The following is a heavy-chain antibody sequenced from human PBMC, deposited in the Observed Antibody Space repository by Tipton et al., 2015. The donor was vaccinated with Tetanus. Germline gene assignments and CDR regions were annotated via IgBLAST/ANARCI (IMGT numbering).Heavy chain of an antibody. CDR2: T. V-gene: IGHV3-11*06. D-gene: IGHD6-25*01. Sequence: TDYADSVKGRFTISRDNAKNSLYLQMNNLRAEDTAVYFCASGSALDYWGQGTLVTVSS. CDR3: ASGSALDY. J-gene: IGHJ4*02.